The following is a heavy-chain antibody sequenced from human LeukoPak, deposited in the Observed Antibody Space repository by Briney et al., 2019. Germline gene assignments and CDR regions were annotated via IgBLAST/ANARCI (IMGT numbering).Heavy chain of an antibody. CDR2: IIPILGIA. V-gene: IGHV1-69*04. Sequence: SVKVSCKASGGTFSSYAISWVRQAPGQGLEWMGRIIPILGIANYAQKFRGRVTITADKSTSTAYMELSSLRSEDTAVYYCARAIDLGYCSGGSCYPFDYWGQGTLVTVSS. J-gene: IGHJ4*02. CDR1: GGTFSSYA. D-gene: IGHD2-15*01. CDR3: ARAIDLGYCSGGSCYPFDY.